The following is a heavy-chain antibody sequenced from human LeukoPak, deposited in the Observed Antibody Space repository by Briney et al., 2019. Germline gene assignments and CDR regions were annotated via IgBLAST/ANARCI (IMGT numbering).Heavy chain of an antibody. CDR2: ISSSSSYI. J-gene: IGHJ2*01. Sequence: GGSLRLSCAASGFTFSSYSMNWVRQAPGKGLEWVSSISSSSSYIYYADSVKGRFTISRDNAKNSLYLQMNSLRAEDTAVYYCARERSTSKLFDLWGRGTLVTVSS. D-gene: IGHD6-6*01. V-gene: IGHV3-21*01. CDR1: GFTFSSYS. CDR3: ARERSTSKLFDL.